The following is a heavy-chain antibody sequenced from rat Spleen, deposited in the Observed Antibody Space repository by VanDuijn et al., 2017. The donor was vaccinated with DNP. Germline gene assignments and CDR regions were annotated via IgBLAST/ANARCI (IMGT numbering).Heavy chain of an antibody. J-gene: IGHJ1*01. Sequence: EVQLVESGGGLVQPGRSLKLSCAASGFTFSNYGMAWVRQAPTKGLEWVASISTGGGNTYYRDSVKGRFTISRDNAKNTQYLQMDSLGSEDTATYYCATNYDGSYYTDYWYFDFWGPGTMVTVSS. CDR1: GFTFSNYG. CDR3: ATNYDGSYYTDYWYFDF. D-gene: IGHD1-12*02. CDR2: ISTGGGNT. V-gene: IGHV5S13*01.